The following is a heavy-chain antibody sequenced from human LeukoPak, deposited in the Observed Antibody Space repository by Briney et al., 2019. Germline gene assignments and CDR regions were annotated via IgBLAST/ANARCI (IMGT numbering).Heavy chain of an antibody. Sequence: PSETLSLTCTVSGGSISSGGYYWSWIRQHPGKGLEWIGYIYYSGSTYYNPSLKSRVTISVDTSKNQFSLKLSSVTAADTAVYYCARDRLRVTSPFFNYYGMDVWGQGTTVTVSS. D-gene: IGHD4-17*01. CDR2: IYYSGST. CDR3: ARDRLRVTSPFFNYYGMDV. J-gene: IGHJ6*02. V-gene: IGHV4-31*03. CDR1: GGSISSGGYY.